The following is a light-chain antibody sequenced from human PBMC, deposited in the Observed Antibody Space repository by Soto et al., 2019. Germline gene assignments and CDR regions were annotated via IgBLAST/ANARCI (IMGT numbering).Light chain of an antibody. J-gene: IGKJ5*01. CDR1: QSVSSN. CDR3: QQRSSWPPIT. V-gene: IGKV3-15*01. CDR2: GAS. Sequence: EIVMTQFPATLSVSPGERATISCRASQSVSSNLAWYQQKPGQAPRLLIFGASTRATGIPDRFSGSVFVTEFTLTISSLQSEDFVVYYCQQRSSWPPITFGQGTRLEIK.